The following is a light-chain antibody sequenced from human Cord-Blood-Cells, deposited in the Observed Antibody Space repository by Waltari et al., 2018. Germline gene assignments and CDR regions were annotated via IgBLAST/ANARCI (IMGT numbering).Light chain of an antibody. CDR2: WAS. J-gene: IGKJ4*01. CDR3: QQYYSTPLT. CDR1: QSVLYSSNNKNY. V-gene: IGKV4-1*01. Sequence: DIVMTQSPASLAVSLGARATIHCQSSQSVLYSSNNKNYLAWYQQKPGQPPKLLIYWASTRESGVPDRFSGSGSGTDFTLTISSLQAEDVAVYYCQQYYSTPLTFGGGTKVEIK.